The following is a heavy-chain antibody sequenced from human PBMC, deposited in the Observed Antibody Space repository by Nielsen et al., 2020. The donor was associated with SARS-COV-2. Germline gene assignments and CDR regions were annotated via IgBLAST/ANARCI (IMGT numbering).Heavy chain of an antibody. CDR2: VYYSGST. V-gene: IGHV4-59*06. D-gene: IGHD4-17*01. CDR3: ATDSRYDYGDYGAGGY. CDR1: GGSISSYY. J-gene: IGHJ4*02. Sequence: SETLSLTCTVSGGSISSYYWSWIRQPPGKGLEWIGYVYYSGSTYYNPSLKSRVTISVDTSKNQFSLKLSSVTAADTAVYYCATDSRYDYGDYGAGGYWGQGTLVTVSS.